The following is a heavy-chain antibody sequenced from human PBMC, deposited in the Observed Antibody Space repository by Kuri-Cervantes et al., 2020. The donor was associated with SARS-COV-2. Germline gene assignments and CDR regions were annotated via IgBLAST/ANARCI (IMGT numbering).Heavy chain of an antibody. J-gene: IGHJ3*01. V-gene: IGHV5-51*01. D-gene: IGHD1-26*01. CDR1: GFRFTTYW. Sequence: GESLKISCTGSGFRFTTYWIGWVRQMPGKGLEWMAIIYPTDSDTRYSPSFQGQVTISADKSISTAYLQWSSLKASDSAMYYCARTRGSYYTDAFDLWGQGTMVTVSS. CDR2: IYPTDSDT. CDR3: ARTRGSYYTDAFDL.